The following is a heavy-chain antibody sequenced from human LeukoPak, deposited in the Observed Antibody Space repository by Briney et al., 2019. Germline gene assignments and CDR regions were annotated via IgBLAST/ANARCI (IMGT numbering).Heavy chain of an antibody. CDR1: GGSISSYY. CDR3: ARRQVVAFDY. Sequence: SETLSLTCTVSGGSISSYYWGWIRQPPGKGLEWIGSIYYSGSTYYNPSLKSRITISVDTSKNQFSLKLSSVTAADTAVYYCARRQVVAFDYWGQGTLVTVSS. D-gene: IGHD3-22*01. V-gene: IGHV4-39*07. CDR2: IYYSGST. J-gene: IGHJ4*02.